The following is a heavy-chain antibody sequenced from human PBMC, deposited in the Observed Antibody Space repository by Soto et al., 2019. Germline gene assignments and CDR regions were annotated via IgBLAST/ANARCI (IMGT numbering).Heavy chain of an antibody. CDR2: FSDTGGNT. D-gene: IGHD2-15*01. CDR3: AKITDQGIEI. J-gene: IGHJ4*02. V-gene: IGHV3-23*01. CDR1: GFNIRSSA. Sequence: PGWSLRLSCAASGFNIRSSAMTLVRQAPGKGPDWVSDFSDTGGNTYYADSAKGRFTISRDRSKNVLYLEMNSLRAEDTALYYCAKITDQGIEIWGMGTLVTVS.